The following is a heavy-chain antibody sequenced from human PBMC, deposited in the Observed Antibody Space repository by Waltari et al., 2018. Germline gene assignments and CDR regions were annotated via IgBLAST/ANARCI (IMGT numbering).Heavy chain of an antibody. CDR2: IYSGGST. CDR1: GFTFSSYA. CDR3: ARALAALDY. D-gene: IGHD6-25*01. V-gene: IGHV3-23*03. J-gene: IGHJ4*02. Sequence: EVQLLESGGGLVQPGGSLRLSCAASGFTFSSYAMSWVRQAPGKGLEWVSVIYSGGSTYYADSVKGRFTISRDNSKNTLYLQMNSLRAEDTAIYYCARALAALDYWGQGTLVTVSS.